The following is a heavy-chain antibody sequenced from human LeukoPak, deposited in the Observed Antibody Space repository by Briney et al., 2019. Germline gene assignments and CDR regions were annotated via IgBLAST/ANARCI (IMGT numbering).Heavy chain of an antibody. V-gene: IGHV1-2*02. CDR1: GYTFTGYY. CDR3: ARRYDSSGYYIGY. J-gene: IGHJ4*02. D-gene: IGHD3-22*01. Sequence: GASVKVSCKASGYTFTGYYMHWVRQAPGQGLEWMGWINPNSGGTNYAQKFQGRVTMTRDTSISTAYMELSRLRSDDTAVYYCARRYDSSGYYIGYWGQGTLVTVSS. CDR2: INPNSGGT.